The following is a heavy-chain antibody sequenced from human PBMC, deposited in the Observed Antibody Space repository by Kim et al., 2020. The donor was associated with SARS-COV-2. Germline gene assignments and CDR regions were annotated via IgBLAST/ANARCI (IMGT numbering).Heavy chain of an antibody. CDR2: ISGSGGST. D-gene: IGHD2-2*01. Sequence: GGSLRLSCAASGFTFSSYAMSWVRQAPGKGLEWVSAISGSGGSTYYADSVKGRFTISRDNSKNTLYLQMNSLRAEDTAVYYCANTDIVVVPAAETGRDGYKIVDYWGQGTLVTVSS. CDR3: ANTDIVVVPAAETGRDGYKIVDY. CDR1: GFTFSSYA. V-gene: IGHV3-23*01. J-gene: IGHJ4*02.